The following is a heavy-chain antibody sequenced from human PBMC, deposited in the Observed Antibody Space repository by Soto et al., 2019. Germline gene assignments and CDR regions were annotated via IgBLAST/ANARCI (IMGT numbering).Heavy chain of an antibody. J-gene: IGHJ4*02. CDR3: ARAVEMYASGWYYFDY. V-gene: IGHV4-59*01. D-gene: IGHD6-19*01. CDR2: IYDSEST. Sequence: QVQLQESGPGLVKPSETLSLTCTVSGGSISSYYWSWIRQPPGKGLEWIGFIYDSESTNYNPSLQSRVTISVDTSKNQFSLRLTSVTAADTAVYYCARAVEMYASGWYYFDYWGQGTLVTVSS. CDR1: GGSISSYY.